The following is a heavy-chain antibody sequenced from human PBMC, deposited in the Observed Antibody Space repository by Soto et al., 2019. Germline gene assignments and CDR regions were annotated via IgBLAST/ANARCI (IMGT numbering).Heavy chain of an antibody. CDR3: AKDLVAAATNYFDY. CDR2: IYWDDDK. V-gene: IGHV2-5*02. J-gene: IGHJ4*02. Sequence: SAPEPVTDTQPLTLTCTFSGFSLSSSGVGVGWIRQPPGKALEWLALIYWDDDKRYSPSLKSRLTITKDTSKNQVVLTMTNMDPVDTATYYCAKDLVAAATNYFDYWGQGTLVTVSS. CDR1: GFSLSSSGVG. D-gene: IGHD2-15*01.